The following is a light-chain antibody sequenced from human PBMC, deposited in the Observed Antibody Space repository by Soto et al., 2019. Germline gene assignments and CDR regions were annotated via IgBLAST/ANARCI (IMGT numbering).Light chain of an antibody. CDR3: QQYDKWPRT. V-gene: IGKV3-15*01. Sequence: ETVMTQSPATLSVSPGERATLSCRASQSISSNLAWFQQKPGQAPRLLIYDASTMATGFPARFSGGGSGAEYTLTISSLQSEDFAVYYCQQYDKWPRTFGQGTKV. J-gene: IGKJ1*01. CDR2: DAS. CDR1: QSISSN.